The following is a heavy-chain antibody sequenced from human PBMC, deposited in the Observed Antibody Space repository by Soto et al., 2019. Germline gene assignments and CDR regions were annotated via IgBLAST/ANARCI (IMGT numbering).Heavy chain of an antibody. Sequence: GGSLRLSCAASGFTFSSYDMHWVRQATGKGLEWVSAIGTAGDTYYPGSVKGRFTISRENAKNSLYLQMNSLRAEDTAVYYCAREKPPTAAAGTFFPERKYYYYGMDVWGQGTTVTVSS. J-gene: IGHJ6*02. CDR1: GFTFSSYD. D-gene: IGHD6-13*01. V-gene: IGHV3-13*01. CDR2: IGTAGDT. CDR3: AREKPPTAAAGTFFPERKYYYYGMDV.